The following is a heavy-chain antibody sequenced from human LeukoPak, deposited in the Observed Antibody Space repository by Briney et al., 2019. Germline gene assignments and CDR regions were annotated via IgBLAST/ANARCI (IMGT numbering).Heavy chain of an antibody. D-gene: IGHD1-26*01. J-gene: IGHJ4*02. CDR1: GYMFRSYW. V-gene: IGHV5-51*01. CDR2: IHPSDSDT. CDR3: ARQATIVEVSRNFDY. Sequence: GESLKISCKGSGYMFRSYWIGWVRQMPGKGLEWMGIIHPSDSDTRYSPSFQGQVTISADKSINTAYLQWSSLKASDTAMYYCARQATIVEVSRNFDYWGQGTLVTVSS.